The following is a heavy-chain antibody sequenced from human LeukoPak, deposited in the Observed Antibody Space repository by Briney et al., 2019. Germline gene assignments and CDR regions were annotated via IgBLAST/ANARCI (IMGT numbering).Heavy chain of an antibody. CDR3: VGNGYYTLEF. V-gene: IGHV4-4*02. CDR2: VYHTGGT. D-gene: IGHD2-2*02. Sequence: PSETLSLTCVVSGVSITSTNWWSWVRQPPGEGLEWIGEVYHTGGTNYNPSLKSRVTISVDKSRNQFSLRLTSVTAADTALYYCVGNGYYTLEFWGQGAPVTVSS. CDR1: GVSITSTNW. J-gene: IGHJ4*02.